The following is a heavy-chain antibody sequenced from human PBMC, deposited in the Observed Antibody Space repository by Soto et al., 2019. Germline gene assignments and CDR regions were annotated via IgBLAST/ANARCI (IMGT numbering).Heavy chain of an antibody. Sequence: HVQLVESGGGLVKPGGSLRLSCAASGFTFSGYCMSWIRQAAGKGLEWVSYISSRSSYTNYADSVKGRFTISRDNAKNSLYLQMNSLRAEDTAVHYCARETSAVVVVAATADYFDYWGQGTLVTVSS. D-gene: IGHD2-15*01. V-gene: IGHV3-11*06. CDR1: GFTFSGYC. CDR2: ISSRSSYT. CDR3: ARETSAVVVVAATADYFDY. J-gene: IGHJ4*02.